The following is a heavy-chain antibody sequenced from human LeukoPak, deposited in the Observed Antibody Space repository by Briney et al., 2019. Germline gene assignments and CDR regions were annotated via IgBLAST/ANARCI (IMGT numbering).Heavy chain of an antibody. CDR3: AKDTPDSSAYYLEN. CDR1: GFTFSSYS. CDR2: ISSSSSYI. Sequence: GGSLRLSCAASGFTFSSYSMNWVRQAPGKGLEWVSSISSSSSYIYYADSVKGRFTISRDNSKNTLYLQMNSLRAEDTAVYYCAKDTPDSSAYYLENWGQGTLVTVSS. V-gene: IGHV3-21*01. J-gene: IGHJ4*02. D-gene: IGHD3-22*01.